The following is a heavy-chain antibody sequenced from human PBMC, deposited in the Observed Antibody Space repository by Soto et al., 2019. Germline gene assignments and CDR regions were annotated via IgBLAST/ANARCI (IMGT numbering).Heavy chain of an antibody. V-gene: IGHV1-69*01. Sequence: QVQLVQSGAEVKKPGSSMKVSCKASGGTFNSYDINWVRQAPGPGLEWMGGIIPIVETPKYAQKFQCRVTITADASTDSVYVDLSRMLSTGPARYYCARISRPNYYDTSCFFKDTWFDPWGQGTLLSVSS. CDR3: ARISRPNYYDTSCFFKDTWFDP. CDR1: GGTFNSYD. CDR2: IIPIVETP. D-gene: IGHD3-22*01. J-gene: IGHJ5*02.